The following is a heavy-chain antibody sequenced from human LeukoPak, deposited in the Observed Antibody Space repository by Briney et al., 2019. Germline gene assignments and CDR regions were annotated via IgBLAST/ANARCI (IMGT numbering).Heavy chain of an antibody. Sequence: QSGGSLRLSCAASGFIFDDHGMHWVRHAPGKGLEWVSGISWGSGIIGYADSVKGRFTISRDNAKNSLDLQMESLRAEDTAVYYCAKDTGSPADAITMEDNAFDIWGQGTMVTVSS. D-gene: IGHD3-3*01. J-gene: IGHJ3*02. V-gene: IGHV3-9*01. CDR2: ISWGSGII. CDR1: GFIFDDHG. CDR3: AKDTGSPADAITMEDNAFDI.